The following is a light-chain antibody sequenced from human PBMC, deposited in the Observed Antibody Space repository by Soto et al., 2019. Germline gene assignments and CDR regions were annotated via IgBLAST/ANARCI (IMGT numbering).Light chain of an antibody. CDR1: QSVSSN. CDR2: GAS. J-gene: IGKJ2*01. Sequence: EIVMTQSPATLSVSPGERVTLSCRASQSVSSNLAWYQQKPGQAPTLLIYGASTRATGIPGRFSGSGSGTEFTLTISSLQSEDFAVYYCQQYNNWPPFTFGQGTKLEIK. CDR3: QQYNNWPPFT. V-gene: IGKV3-15*01.